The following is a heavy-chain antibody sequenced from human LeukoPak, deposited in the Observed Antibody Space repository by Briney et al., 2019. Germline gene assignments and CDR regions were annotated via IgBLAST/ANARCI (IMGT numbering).Heavy chain of an antibody. CDR1: GGSISSYY. Sequence: SETLSLTCTVSGGSISSYYWSWIRQPPGKGLEWIGYIYYSGSTNYNPSLKSRVTISVDTSKNQFSLKLSSVTAADTAVYCCAREIRQGAFDIWGQGTMVTVSS. D-gene: IGHD4-17*01. V-gene: IGHV4-59*01. CDR3: AREIRQGAFDI. J-gene: IGHJ3*02. CDR2: IYYSGST.